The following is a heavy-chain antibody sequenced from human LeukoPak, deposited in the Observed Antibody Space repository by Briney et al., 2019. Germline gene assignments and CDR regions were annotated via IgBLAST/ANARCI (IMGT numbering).Heavy chain of an antibody. CDR3: ARVCSGGTCSFDY. D-gene: IGHD2-15*01. V-gene: IGHV3-53*01. CDR2: IYSGGTT. J-gene: IGHJ4*02. Sequence: GGSLRLSCAASGFTVSSNYMSWVRQAPGKGLEWVSVIYSGGTTYYADSVKGRFTISRDNSKNTQFLQMNSLRAEDTAVYYCARVCSGGTCSFDYWGQGTLVTVSS. CDR1: GFTVSSNY.